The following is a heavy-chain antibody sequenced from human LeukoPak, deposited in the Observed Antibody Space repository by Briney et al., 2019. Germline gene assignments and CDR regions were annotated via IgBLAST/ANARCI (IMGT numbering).Heavy chain of an antibody. CDR1: GYTFTSYG. CDR2: ISAYNGNT. Sequence: ASVKVSCKASGYTFTSYGISWVRQAPGQGLGWMGWISAYNGNTNYAQKLQGRGTMTTDTSTSTAYMELRSLRSDDTAVYYCARDGLWFGELLFDPWGQGTLVTVSS. J-gene: IGHJ5*02. D-gene: IGHD3-10*01. CDR3: ARDGLWFGELLFDP. V-gene: IGHV1-18*01.